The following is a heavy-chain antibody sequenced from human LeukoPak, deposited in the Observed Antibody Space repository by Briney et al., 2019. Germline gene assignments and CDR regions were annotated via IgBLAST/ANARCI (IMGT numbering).Heavy chain of an antibody. V-gene: IGHV6-1*01. J-gene: IGHJ4*02. D-gene: IGHD6-19*01. CDR1: GDSVSSNSAA. CDR2: TYYRSKWYN. Sequence: SQTLSLTCAISGDSVSSNSAAWNWIRQSPSRGLEWLGRTYYRSKWYNDYAVSVKSRITINPDTSKNQFSLQLNSLTPEDTAVYYCARTPIAVRLGDFDYWGQGTLVTVSS. CDR3: ARTPIAVRLGDFDY.